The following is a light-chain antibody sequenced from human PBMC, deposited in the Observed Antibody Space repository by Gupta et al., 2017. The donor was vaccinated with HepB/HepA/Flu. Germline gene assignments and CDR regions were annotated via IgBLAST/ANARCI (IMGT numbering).Light chain of an antibody. CDR2: KAS. J-gene: IGKJ2*01. V-gene: IGKV1-5*03. Sequence: DIQMTQSPSTLSASVGDRVTITCRASQSISGWLAWYQQKPGKAPKLLIYKASSVESGVPSRFSGSGSGTEFTLTISSLQPDDFATYYCQQENSYSYTFGQGTKMEIK. CDR1: QSISGW. CDR3: QQENSYSYT.